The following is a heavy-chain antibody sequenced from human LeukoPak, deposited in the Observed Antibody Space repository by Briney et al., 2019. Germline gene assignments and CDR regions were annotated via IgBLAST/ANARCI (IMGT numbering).Heavy chain of an antibody. CDR3: ARDLGGYGDYGTNFDY. J-gene: IGHJ4*02. CDR2: ISSSSSYI. V-gene: IGHV3-21*05. D-gene: IGHD4-17*01. Sequence: PGGSLRLSCAASGFTFSSYEMNWVRQAPGKGLEWVSYISSSSSYIYYADSVKGRFTISRHNAKRSLYLQMNSLRAEDTAVYYCARDLGGYGDYGTNFDYWGQGTLVTVSS. CDR1: GFTFSSYE.